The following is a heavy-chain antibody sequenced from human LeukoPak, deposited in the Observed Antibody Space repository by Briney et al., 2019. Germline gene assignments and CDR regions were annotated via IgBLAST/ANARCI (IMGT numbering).Heavy chain of an antibody. Sequence: SVKVSCKASGGTFSSYAISWVRQAPGQGLEWMGGIIPIFGTANYAQKFQGRVTITADKSTSTAYMELSSLRSEDTAVYYCARVSCSGGSCYSGWFDPWGQGTLVTVSS. D-gene: IGHD2-15*01. V-gene: IGHV1-69*06. CDR3: ARVSCSGGSCYSGWFDP. CDR1: GGTFSSYA. J-gene: IGHJ5*02. CDR2: IIPIFGTA.